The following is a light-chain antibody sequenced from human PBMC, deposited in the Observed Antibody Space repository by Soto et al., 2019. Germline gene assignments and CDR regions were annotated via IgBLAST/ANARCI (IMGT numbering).Light chain of an antibody. CDR2: EAS. CDR1: QGISNY. V-gene: IGKV1-27*01. Sequence: DIQMTQSPSSLSASVGDRVTITCRASQGISNYLAWYQQKPGKLPKLLIYEASTLQSGVPSRFSGSGFGTDFTLTISSLQPEDVAAYYCQQSYSTPPITFGQGTRLEIK. J-gene: IGKJ5*01. CDR3: QQSYSTPPIT.